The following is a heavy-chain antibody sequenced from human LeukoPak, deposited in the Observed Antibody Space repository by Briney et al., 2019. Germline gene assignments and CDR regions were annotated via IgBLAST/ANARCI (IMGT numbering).Heavy chain of an antibody. CDR1: GYTFTSYA. J-gene: IGHJ4*02. D-gene: IGHD2-2*01. CDR3: ARAYPYCSSTSCPTSGYSLGY. CDR2: IIAGNGNT. V-gene: IGHV1-3*03. Sequence: ASVKVSCKASGYTFTSYAMHWVRQAPGQRREWMGWIIAGNGNTKYSQEFQGRVTITRDTSASTAYMELSSLRSEDMAVYYCARAYPYCSSTSCPTSGYSLGYWGQGTLVTVSS.